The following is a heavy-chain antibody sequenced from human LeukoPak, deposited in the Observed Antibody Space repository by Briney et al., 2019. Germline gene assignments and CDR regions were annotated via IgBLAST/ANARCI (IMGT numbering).Heavy chain of an antibody. V-gene: IGHV3-23*01. CDR3: AKGYCSSTSCYWAYFAY. CDR2: ISGSGGST. J-gene: IGHJ4*02. Sequence: GGSLRLSCAASGFTFSSYAMSWVRQAPGKGLEWVSAISGSGGSTYYADSVKGRFTISRDNSKNTLYLQMNSLRAEDTAVYYCAKGYCSSTSCYWAYFAYWGQGTLVTVSS. D-gene: IGHD2-2*01. CDR1: GFTFSSYA.